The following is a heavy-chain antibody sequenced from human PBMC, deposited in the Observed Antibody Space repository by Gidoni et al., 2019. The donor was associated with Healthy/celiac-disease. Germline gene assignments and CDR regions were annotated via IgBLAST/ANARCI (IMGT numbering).Heavy chain of an antibody. CDR2: IYYSGST. CDR1: GGSVSSGSYY. CDR3: ARTIGIAAAPDY. D-gene: IGHD6-13*01. V-gene: IGHV4-61*01. J-gene: IGHJ4*02. Sequence: QVQLQESGPGLVKPSETLSLTCTVSGGSVSSGSYYWSWIRQPPGKGLEWIGYIYYSGSTNYNPSLKSRVTISVDTSKNQFSLKLSSVTAADTAVYYCARTIGIAAAPDYWGQGTLVTVSS.